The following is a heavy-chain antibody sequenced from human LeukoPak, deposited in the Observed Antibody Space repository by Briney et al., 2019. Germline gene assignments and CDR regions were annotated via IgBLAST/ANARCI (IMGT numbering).Heavy chain of an antibody. CDR2: IIPIFGTA. V-gene: IGHV1-69*13. CDR3: ARAGSIAAAAFDP. Sequence: SVKVSCKACGGTFSSYAISWVRQAPGQGLEWMGGIIPIFGTANYAQKFQGRVTITADESTSTAYMELSSLRSEDTAVYYCARAGSIAAAAFDPWGQGTLVTVSS. CDR1: GGTFSSYA. J-gene: IGHJ5*02. D-gene: IGHD6-13*01.